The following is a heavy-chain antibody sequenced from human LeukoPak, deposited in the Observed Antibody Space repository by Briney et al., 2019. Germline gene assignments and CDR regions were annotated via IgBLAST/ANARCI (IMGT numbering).Heavy chain of an antibody. CDR1: GFTFSSYA. CDR3: ASPDPDFWN. D-gene: IGHD3-3*01. V-gene: IGHV3-30-3*01. CDR2: ISYDGSNK. Sequence: GGSLRLSCAASGFTFSSYAMHWVRQAPGKGLEWVAVISYDGSNKYYADSVKGRFTISRDNSKNTLYLQMNSLRAEDTAVYYCASPDPDFWNWGQGTLVTVSS. J-gene: IGHJ4*02.